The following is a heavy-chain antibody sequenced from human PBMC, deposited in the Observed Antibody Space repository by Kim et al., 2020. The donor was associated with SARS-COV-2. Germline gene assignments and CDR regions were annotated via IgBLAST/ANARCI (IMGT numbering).Heavy chain of an antibody. V-gene: IGHV4-34*01. Sequence: LKSRVTISVDTSKNQFSLKLSSVTAADTAVYYCARGVIGGDIVATMYFDYWGQGTLVTVSS. D-gene: IGHD5-12*01. J-gene: IGHJ4*02. CDR3: ARGVIGGDIVATMYFDY.